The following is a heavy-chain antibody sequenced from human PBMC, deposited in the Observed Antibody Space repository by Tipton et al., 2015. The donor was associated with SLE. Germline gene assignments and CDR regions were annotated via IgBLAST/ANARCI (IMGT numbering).Heavy chain of an antibody. CDR1: GYSFTAYY. CDR2: INHSGST. J-gene: IGHJ6*03. V-gene: IGHV4-34*01. CDR3: ARGPIEGYYYYYMDV. D-gene: IGHD1-26*01. Sequence: QLVQSGAEVKKPGASVKVSCKASGYSFTAYYLHWVRQAPGQGLEWMGEINHSGSTNYNPSLKSRVTISVDTSKNQFSLKLSSVTAADTAVYYCARGPIEGYYYYYMDVWGKGTTVTVSS.